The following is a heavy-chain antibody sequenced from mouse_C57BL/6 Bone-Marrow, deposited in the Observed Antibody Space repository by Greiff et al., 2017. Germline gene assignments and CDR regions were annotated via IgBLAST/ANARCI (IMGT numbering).Heavy chain of an antibody. D-gene: IGHD1-1*01. J-gene: IGHJ1*03. V-gene: IGHV5-17*01. CDR3: ARPATVVATDWYFDV. Sequence: LVESGGGLVKPGGSLKLSCAASGFTFSDYGMHWVRQAPEKGLEWVAYISSGSSTIYYADTVKGRFTISRDKAKNTLFLQMTSLRSEETAMYYCARPATVVATDWYFDVWGTGTTVTVSS. CDR1: GFTFSDYG. CDR2: ISSGSSTI.